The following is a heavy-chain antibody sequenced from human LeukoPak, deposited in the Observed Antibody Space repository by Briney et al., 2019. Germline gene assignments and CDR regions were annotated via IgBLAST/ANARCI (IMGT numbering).Heavy chain of an antibody. CDR1: GFTLSSYA. CDR2: ISGSGGST. V-gene: IGHV3-23*01. J-gene: IGHJ4*02. Sequence: PGGSLRLSCAASGFTLSSYAMSWVRQAPGKGLEWVSAISGSGGSTYYADSVKGRFTISRDNSKNTLYLQMNSLTIEDTAVYYCAFGRYPFDYWGQGTLVTVSS. CDR3: AFGRYPFDY. D-gene: IGHD3-16*02.